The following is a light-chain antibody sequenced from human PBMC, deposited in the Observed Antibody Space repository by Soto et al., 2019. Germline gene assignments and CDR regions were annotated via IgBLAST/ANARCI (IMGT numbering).Light chain of an antibody. V-gene: IGKV1-9*01. CDR3: QQLNSYPRT. CDR2: AAS. CDR1: QGISSY. J-gene: IGKJ4*01. Sequence: DIQLTQSTSLLSASVGDRVTITCRASQGISSYLAWYQQKPGKAPKPLIYAASTLQSGVPSRFSGSGSGTEFTLTISSRQPGDFATYYCQQLNSYPRTFGGGTKVDI.